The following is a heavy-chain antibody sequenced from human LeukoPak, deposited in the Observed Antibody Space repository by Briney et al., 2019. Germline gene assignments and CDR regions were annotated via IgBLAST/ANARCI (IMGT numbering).Heavy chain of an antibody. CDR1: GYTFTSYA. D-gene: IGHD2-15*01. V-gene: IGHV1-8*01. CDR3: ARLTADCSGGSCYFYFDY. J-gene: IGHJ4*02. CDR2: MNPNSGNT. Sequence: ASVKVSCKASGYTFTSYAINWVRQATGQGLEWMGWMNPNSGNTGYAQKFQGRVTMTRNTSISTAYMELSSLRSEDTAVYYCARLTADCSGGSCYFYFDYWGQGTLVTVSS.